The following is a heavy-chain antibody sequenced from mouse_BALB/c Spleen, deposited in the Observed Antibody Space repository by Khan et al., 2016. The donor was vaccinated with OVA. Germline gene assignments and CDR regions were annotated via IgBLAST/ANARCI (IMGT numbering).Heavy chain of an antibody. CDR3: ERRNYFGYTFAY. CDR2: ISPGSGDT. J-gene: IGHJ3*01. Sequence: QVQLQQSGAELARPGASVKLSCKASGYTFTDYYINWVKQRTGQGLEWIGEISPGSGDTYYNEKFKGKATLTADKSSSTAYMQLNSLTSEASAVFYCERRNYFGYTFAYWGQGTLVTVSA. V-gene: IGHV1-77*01. D-gene: IGHD1-2*01. CDR1: GYTFTDYY.